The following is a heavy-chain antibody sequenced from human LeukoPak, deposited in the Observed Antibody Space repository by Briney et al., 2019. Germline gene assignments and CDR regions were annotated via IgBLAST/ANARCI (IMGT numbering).Heavy chain of an antibody. CDR3: ARGASRHGSSWECDY. CDR1: GGTFSSYA. D-gene: IGHD6-13*01. V-gene: IGHV1-69*05. Sequence: ASVKVSCKASGGTFSSYAISWVRQAPGQGLGWMGRIIPIFGTTKYAQKFQGRVTITTDESTSTAYMELSSLRSEDTAVYYCARGASRHGSSWECDYWGQGTLVTVSS. J-gene: IGHJ4*02. CDR2: IIPIFGTT.